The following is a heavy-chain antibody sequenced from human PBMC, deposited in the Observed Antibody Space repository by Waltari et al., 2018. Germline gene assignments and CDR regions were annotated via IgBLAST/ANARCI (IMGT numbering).Heavy chain of an antibody. Sequence: QVQLQESGPGLVKPSETLSLTCTVSGGSISSHYWSWIRQPPGKGLEWIGYIYYSGSNNYNPSLNRRVTISVDTSKNQFSLKLSSVTAADTAVYYCARVRARYCSGGSCYRAFDIWGQGTMVTVSS. CDR3: ARVRARYCSGGSCYRAFDI. D-gene: IGHD2-15*01. CDR1: GGSISSHY. J-gene: IGHJ3*02. CDR2: IYYSGSN. V-gene: IGHV4-59*11.